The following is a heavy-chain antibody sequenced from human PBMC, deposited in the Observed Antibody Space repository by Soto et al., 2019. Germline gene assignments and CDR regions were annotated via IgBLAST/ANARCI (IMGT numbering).Heavy chain of an antibody. J-gene: IGHJ3*02. V-gene: IGHV4-4*02. CDR3: ARGQTRSRLEHEIREAFDI. D-gene: IGHD1-1*01. CDR2: IYHSGST. CDR1: GGSISSSNW. Sequence: QVQLQESGPGLVKPSGTLSLTCAVSGGSISSSNWWSWVRQPPGKGREWIGEIYHSGSTNYNPSLTRRVTISVDKSKNQFSLKLSSVTAADTAVYYCARGQTRSRLEHEIREAFDIWGQGTMVTVSS.